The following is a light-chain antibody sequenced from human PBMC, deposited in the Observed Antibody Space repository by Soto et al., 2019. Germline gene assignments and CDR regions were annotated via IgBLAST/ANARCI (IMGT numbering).Light chain of an antibody. CDR2: YDS. J-gene: IGLJ3*02. V-gene: IGLV3-21*04. CDR3: QVWDSSSDLLWV. CDR1: NIGSKS. Sequence: SYELTQPPSVSVAPGKTARITCGGNNIGSKSVHWYQQKPGQAPVLVIYYDSDRPSGIPERFSGSNSGNTATLTISRVEAGDEADYYCQVWDSSSDLLWVFGGGTKLTVL.